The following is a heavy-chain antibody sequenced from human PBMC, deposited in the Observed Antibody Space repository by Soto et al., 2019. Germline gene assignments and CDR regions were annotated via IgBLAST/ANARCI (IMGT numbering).Heavy chain of an antibody. D-gene: IGHD6-13*01. J-gene: IGHJ5*02. Sequence: GGSLRLSCAASGFTFSSYWMSWVRQAPGKGLEWVANIKQDGSEKYYVDSVKGRFTISRDNAKNSLYLQMNSLRAEDTAVYYCARGITPLRYSSPGNWFDPWGQGTLATVSS. CDR1: GFTFSSYW. CDR3: ARGITPLRYSSPGNWFDP. V-gene: IGHV3-7*03. CDR2: IKQDGSEK.